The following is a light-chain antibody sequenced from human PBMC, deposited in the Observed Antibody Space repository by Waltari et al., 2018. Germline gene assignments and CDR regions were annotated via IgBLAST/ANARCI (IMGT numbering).Light chain of an antibody. J-gene: IGKJ4*01. CDR2: GAS. CDR1: QGISKF. V-gene: IGKV1-16*01. Sequence: DIQMTQSPSSLAASVGDRVNITCRASQGISKFLAWFRQKPGKAPESLIYGASSLQSGVPSRFSGSGSGTDFTLTISSLQPEDFASYYCQQYKTFPLTFGGGTKVEIK. CDR3: QQYKTFPLT.